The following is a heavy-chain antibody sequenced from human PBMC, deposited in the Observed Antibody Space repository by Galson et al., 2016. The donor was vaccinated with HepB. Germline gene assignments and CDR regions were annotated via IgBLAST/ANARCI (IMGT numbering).Heavy chain of an antibody. CDR3: ARDLDSMADDAFLI. V-gene: IGHV3-11*01. J-gene: IGHJ3*02. Sequence: SLRLSCAASGFTFSHYYMNWIRQAPGQGLEWVSSISFSATTIYDAYAAKGRFTISRDKAKNSLDLQMDNLRVDDTAVYYCARDLDSMADDAFLIWGQGTMVTVS. D-gene: IGHD4-11*01. CDR2: ISFSATTI. CDR1: GFTFSHYY.